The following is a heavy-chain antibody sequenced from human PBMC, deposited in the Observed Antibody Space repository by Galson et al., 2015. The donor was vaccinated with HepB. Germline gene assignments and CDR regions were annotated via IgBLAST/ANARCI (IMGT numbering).Heavy chain of an antibody. J-gene: IGHJ4*02. CDR3: ARGSGYNFDY. Sequence: SLRLSCAASGFTFSSYAMHWVRQTPGKGLEWVAVISYDGSNKYYADSVKGRFTISKDNSKNTLYLQMNSLRAEDTAVYYCARGSGYNFDYWGQGTLVTVSS. CDR2: ISYDGSNK. V-gene: IGHV3-30-3*01. CDR1: GFTFSSYA. D-gene: IGHD3-22*01.